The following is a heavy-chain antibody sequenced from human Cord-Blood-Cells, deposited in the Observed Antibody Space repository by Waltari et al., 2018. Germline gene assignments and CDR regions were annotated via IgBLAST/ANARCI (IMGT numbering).Heavy chain of an antibody. J-gene: IGHJ4*02. CDR3: ASKTCLLRFLEWLLY. CDR2: INHSGST. D-gene: IGHD3-3*01. Sequence: QVQLQQWGAGLLKPSETLSLTCAVYGGSFSGYYWSWIRQPPGKGLEGIGEINHSGSTNYNPSLKSRVTISVDTSKNQFSLELSSVTAADTAVYYSASKTCLLRFLEWLLYWGQGTLVTVSS. V-gene: IGHV4-34*01. CDR1: GGSFSGYY.